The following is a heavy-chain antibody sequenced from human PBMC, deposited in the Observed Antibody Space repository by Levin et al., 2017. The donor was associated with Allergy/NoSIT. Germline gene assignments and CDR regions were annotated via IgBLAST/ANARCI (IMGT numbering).Heavy chain of an antibody. CDR2: IYYAGDT. J-gene: IGHJ4*02. V-gene: IGHV4-39*01. Sequence: SQTLSLPCSVSGGSIRSITSYGGWIRQAPGKGLEWIGIIYYAGDTFYSPSLKSRITMSVDTSKNQFSLKVTSVTAADTAVYYCARLLRELTGAFDYWGQGILVTVSS. D-gene: IGHD7-27*01. CDR1: GGSIRSITSY. CDR3: ARLLRELTGAFDY.